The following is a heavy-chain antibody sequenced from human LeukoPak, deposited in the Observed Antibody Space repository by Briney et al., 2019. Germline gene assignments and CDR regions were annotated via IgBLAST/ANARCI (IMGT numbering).Heavy chain of an antibody. CDR1: GGTFNSYA. CDR3: ARGHYYDSSGYPGD. D-gene: IGHD3-22*01. V-gene: IGHV1-69*06. J-gene: IGHJ4*02. Sequence: TLVKPSSKASGGTFNSYAISWVRQAPGPGLEGVGGMVAIYGTANYAQEFQDRVTITADKSTSTTYMELSSLRSEDTAVYYCARGHYYDSSGYPGDWGQGTLVTVSS. CDR2: MVAIYGTA.